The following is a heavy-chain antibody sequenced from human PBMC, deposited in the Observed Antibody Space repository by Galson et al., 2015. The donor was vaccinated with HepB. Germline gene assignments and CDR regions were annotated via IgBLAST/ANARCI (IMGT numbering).Heavy chain of an antibody. Sequence: SLRLSCAASGFTFSSYSMNWVRRAPGKGLEWVSYISSSSNTIYYADSVKGRFTISRDNAKNSLYLQMNSLRDEDTAVYYCARAGSMVVEEPQYFQHWGQGTLVTVSS. D-gene: IGHD2-21*01. CDR2: ISSSSNTI. CDR3: ARAGSMVVEEPQYFQH. CDR1: GFTFSSYS. V-gene: IGHV3-48*02. J-gene: IGHJ1*01.